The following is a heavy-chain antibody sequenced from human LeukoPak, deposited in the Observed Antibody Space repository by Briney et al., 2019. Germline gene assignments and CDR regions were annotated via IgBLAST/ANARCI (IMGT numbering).Heavy chain of an antibody. CDR1: GFIFSNFE. V-gene: IGHV3-69-1*02. CDR2: ITSSSYI. J-gene: IGHJ4*02. CDR3: ARVVGPSSWTFDY. Sequence: GGSLRLSCAASGFIFSNFEMNWVRQAPGKGLEWVSSITSSSYIYYADSVKGRFTISRDNAKNSLYLQMNSLRAEDTAVYYCARVVGPSSWTFDYWGQGTLVTVSS. D-gene: IGHD6-13*01.